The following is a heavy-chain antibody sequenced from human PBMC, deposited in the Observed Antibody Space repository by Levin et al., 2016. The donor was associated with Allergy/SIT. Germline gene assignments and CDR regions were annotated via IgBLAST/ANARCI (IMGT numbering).Heavy chain of an antibody. Sequence: GESLKISCEGSGYSFTTYWINWVRQMPGKGLEWMGRIDPTDSYTTYSPSFQGHVTISADKSINTAYMQWHSLQASDTAMYYCARSAPTDYHDSGDYGTEAFDIWGQGTLVTVSS. D-gene: IGHD3-22*01. V-gene: IGHV5-10-1*01. CDR3: ARSAPTDYHDSGDYGTEAFDI. J-gene: IGHJ3*02. CDR1: GYSFTTYW. CDR2: IDPTDSYT.